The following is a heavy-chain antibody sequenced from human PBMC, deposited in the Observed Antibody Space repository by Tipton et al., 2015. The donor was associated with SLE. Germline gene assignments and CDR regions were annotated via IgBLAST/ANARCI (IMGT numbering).Heavy chain of an antibody. D-gene: IGHD3-16*01. Sequence: SLRLSCAASGFTLSNYEINWVRQAPGKGLEWISYISSSGGVIYYADSVKGRFTVSRDNTKNSLHLQMDSLRAEDTADYYCARGGGLPYFSYHMDVWGKGTTVTVS. CDR1: GFTLSNYE. J-gene: IGHJ6*03. V-gene: IGHV3-48*03. CDR3: ARGGGLPYFSYHMDV. CDR2: ISSSGGVI.